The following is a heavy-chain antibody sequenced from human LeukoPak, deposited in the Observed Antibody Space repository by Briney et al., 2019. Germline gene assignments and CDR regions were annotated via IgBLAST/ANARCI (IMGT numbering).Heavy chain of an antibody. CDR1: GFTFSSYW. D-gene: IGHD5-24*01. CDR3: ARETEMAHLDY. Sequence: PGGSLRLSCTASGFTFSSYWMNWVRQAPGKGLEWVANIKQDGSEKYYVDSVKGRFTISRDNAKKSLYLQMNSLRAEDTAVYYCARETEMAHLDYWGQGTLVTVAS. J-gene: IGHJ4*02. V-gene: IGHV3-7*04. CDR2: IKQDGSEK.